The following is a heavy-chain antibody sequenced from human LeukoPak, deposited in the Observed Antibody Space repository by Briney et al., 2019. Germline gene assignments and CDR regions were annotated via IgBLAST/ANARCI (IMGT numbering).Heavy chain of an antibody. CDR2: IIPIFGTA. CDR1: GGTFSSYA. J-gene: IGHJ4*02. D-gene: IGHD2-15*01. V-gene: IGHV1-69*06. Sequence: SVKVSCKASGGTFSSYAISWVRQVPGQGLEWMGRIIPIFGTANYAQKFQGRVTITADKSTSTAYMELSSLRSEDTAVYYCARDYIGYCSGGSCYSGSYWGQGTLVTVSS. CDR3: ARDYIGYCSGGSCYSGSY.